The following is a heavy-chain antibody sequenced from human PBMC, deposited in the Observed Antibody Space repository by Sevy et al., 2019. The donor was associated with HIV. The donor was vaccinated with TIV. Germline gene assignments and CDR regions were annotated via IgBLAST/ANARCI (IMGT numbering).Heavy chain of an antibody. CDR1: GGTLNNYG. CDR3: ASVRPCGGDCYFFDT. D-gene: IGHD2-21*02. CDR2: IIPSVGIA. V-gene: IGHV1-69*10. Sequence: ASVKVSCKASGGTLNNYGMNWVRQAPGQGLDWMGGIIPSVGIASSAQKIQGRAAITADESTSTIYLEVGRLRSDDTAVYFCASVRPCGGDCYFFDTCGQGTLVTVSS. J-gene: IGHJ4*02.